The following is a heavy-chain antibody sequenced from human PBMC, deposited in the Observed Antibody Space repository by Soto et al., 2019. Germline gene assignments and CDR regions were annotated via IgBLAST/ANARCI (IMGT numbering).Heavy chain of an antibody. V-gene: IGHV4-39*01. CDR2: IYYSGST. D-gene: IGHD6-25*01. CDR1: GGSISSSSYY. CDR3: ARQILYSSGWTRGADYFDY. J-gene: IGHJ4*02. Sequence: SETLSLTCTVSGGSISSSSYYWGWIRQPPGKGLEWIGSIYYSGSTYYNPSLKSRVTISVDTSKNQFSLKLSSVTAADTAVYYCARQILYSSGWTRGADYFDYWGQGTLVTVSS.